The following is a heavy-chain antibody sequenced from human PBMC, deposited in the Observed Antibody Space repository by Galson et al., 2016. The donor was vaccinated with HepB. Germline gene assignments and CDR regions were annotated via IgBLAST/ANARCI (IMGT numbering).Heavy chain of an antibody. V-gene: IGHV3-30*18. D-gene: IGHD3-10*01. CDR3: AKATYSGTYFES. CDR1: GFIFSNFG. CDR2: ISYDANNK. J-gene: IGHJ4*02. Sequence: PRLSCAASGFIFSNFGMHWVRQAPGKGLEWVAVISYDANNKYYEDSVKGQFTISRDNSKNTLYLQLNSLRGDDTAVYYCAKATYSGTYFESWGQGTLVTVSS.